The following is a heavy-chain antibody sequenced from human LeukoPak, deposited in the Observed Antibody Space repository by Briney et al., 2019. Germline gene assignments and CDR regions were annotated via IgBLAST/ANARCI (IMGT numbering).Heavy chain of an antibody. D-gene: IGHD4-17*01. CDR1: GFTFSSYA. J-gene: IGHJ4*02. CDR3: ARGPTTVTLTTDY. CDR2: ISGSGGST. Sequence: QSGGSLRLSCAASGFTFSSYAMSWDRQAPGKGLEWASAISGSGGSTYYADSVKGRFTISRDNSKNTLYLQMNSLRAEDTAVYYCARGPTTVTLTTDYWGQGTLVTVSS. V-gene: IGHV3-23*01.